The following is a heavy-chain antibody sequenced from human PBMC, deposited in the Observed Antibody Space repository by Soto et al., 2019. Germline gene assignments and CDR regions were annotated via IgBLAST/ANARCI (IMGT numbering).Heavy chain of an antibody. CDR3: ATTCVFWSVTKWCMDV. D-gene: IGHD3-3*01. J-gene: IGHJ6*02. CDR1: GYTFTGQY. Sequence: QAQLVQSGAEVKKPGASMKVSCKASGYTFTGQYMQWVRQAPGHGPEWMGWINPNNGATRYAQKFQGWLTLTRDTSITTAYMELTRLRSDDTAVYYCATTCVFWSVTKWCMDVGGQGTTVTVSS. CDR2: INPNNGAT. V-gene: IGHV1-2*04.